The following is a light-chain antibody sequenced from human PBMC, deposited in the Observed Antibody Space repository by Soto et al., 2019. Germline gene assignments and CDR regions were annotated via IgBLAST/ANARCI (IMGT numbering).Light chain of an antibody. CDR1: QSISSW. J-gene: IGKJ1*01. V-gene: IGKV1-5*01. CDR3: QQYNSYTWT. CDR2: HAY. Sequence: DIQITQSPSTLSASVGDRVTLPCRASQSISSWLAWYRQKPGKAPKLLIYHAYSLESGVPSRFSGSESGTEFTLTINSLQPDDFETYDCQQYNSYTWTFGQGTKVDIK.